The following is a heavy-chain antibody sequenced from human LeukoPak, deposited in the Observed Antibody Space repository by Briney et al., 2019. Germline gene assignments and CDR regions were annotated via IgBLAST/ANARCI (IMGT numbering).Heavy chain of an antibody. CDR1: GFTFSSYE. CDR2: ISSSGSTI. V-gene: IGHV3-48*03. J-gene: IGHJ4*02. D-gene: IGHD3-22*01. Sequence: GGSLRLSCAASGFTFSSYEMNWVRQAPGKGLEWVSYISSSGSTIYYADSVKGRFTISRDNAKNSLYLQMNSLRAEDTAVYYCARESGSSGYYHFDYWGQGTLVTVSS. CDR3: ARESGSSGYYHFDY.